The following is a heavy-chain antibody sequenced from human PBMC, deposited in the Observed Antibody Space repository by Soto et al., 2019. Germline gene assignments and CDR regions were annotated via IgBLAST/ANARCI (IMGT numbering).Heavy chain of an antibody. CDR3: ARENYYDFWSGYYQTFDY. Sequence: TLSLTCTVSGGSISSGDYYWSWIRQPPGKGLEWIGYIYYSGSTYYNPSLKSRVTISVDTSKNQFSLKLSSVTAADTAVYYCARENYYDFWSGYYQTFDYWGQGTLVTAPQ. D-gene: IGHD3-3*01. J-gene: IGHJ4*02. V-gene: IGHV4-30-4*01. CDR2: IYYSGST. CDR1: GGSISSGDYY.